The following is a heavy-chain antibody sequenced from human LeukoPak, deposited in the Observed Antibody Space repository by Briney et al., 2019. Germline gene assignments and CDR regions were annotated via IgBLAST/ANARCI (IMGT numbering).Heavy chain of an antibody. CDR3: AKMKGHPLPKYYMDV. Sequence: GGSLRLSCALSGFTFIVFAMSWVRRTPGEGVEGVSGIIGSGDDTLYTDSVKGRFTIPRDTSKNTLYLEMNSLRAEDTAIYYCAKMKGHPLPKYYMDVWGQGTTVTVSS. V-gene: IGHV3-23*01. J-gene: IGHJ6*01. CDR2: IIGSGDDT. CDR1: GFTFIVFA. D-gene: IGHD1-26*01.